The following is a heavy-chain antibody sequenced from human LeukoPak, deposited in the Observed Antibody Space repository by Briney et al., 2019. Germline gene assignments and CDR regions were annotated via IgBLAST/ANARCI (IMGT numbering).Heavy chain of an antibody. Sequence: PGGSLRLSCATSGFSFSRYEMNWVRQAPGKGLEWVAYIDSRSSTIYYADSMKGRFTISRDNAKNSLYLQMNSLSAEDTAVYYCGRAGPVTKDHFMDVWGKGTTVTVFS. V-gene: IGHV3-48*03. CDR3: GRAGPVTKDHFMDV. J-gene: IGHJ6*03. CDR2: IDSRSSTI. CDR1: GFSFSRYE. D-gene: IGHD2-2*01.